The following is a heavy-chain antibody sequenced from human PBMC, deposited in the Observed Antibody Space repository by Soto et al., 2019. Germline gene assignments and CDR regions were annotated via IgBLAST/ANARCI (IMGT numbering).Heavy chain of an antibody. Sequence: EVQLLESGGGLRQPGGSLRLSCVASGYNFNKYAVSWVRQAPGKGLEWVSAIGTNGDNTYYTDSVKGRFTISRDNSKNMLYLQMDSLTAEDTAVYYCARRAYYFDDTGSHAFDIWGQGTRVTVSS. CDR3: ARRAYYFDDTGSHAFDI. V-gene: IGHV3-23*01. CDR1: GYNFNKYA. J-gene: IGHJ3*02. D-gene: IGHD3-22*01. CDR2: IGTNGDNT.